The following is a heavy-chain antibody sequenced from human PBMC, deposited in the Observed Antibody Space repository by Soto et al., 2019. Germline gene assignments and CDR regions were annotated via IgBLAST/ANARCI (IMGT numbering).Heavy chain of an antibody. J-gene: IGHJ4*02. CDR3: ARVQDCDSSGYYFAY. D-gene: IGHD3-22*01. CDR1: GYTFTSYA. V-gene: IGHV1-3*01. CDR2: INAGNGNT. Sequence: QVQLVQSGAEVKKPGASVKVSCKASGYTFTSYAMHWVRQAPGQRLEWMGWINAGNGNTKYSQKFQGRVTITRDTAXCTGYMERSSLRSEDTAVYYCARVQDCDSSGYYFAYWGQGTLVTVSS.